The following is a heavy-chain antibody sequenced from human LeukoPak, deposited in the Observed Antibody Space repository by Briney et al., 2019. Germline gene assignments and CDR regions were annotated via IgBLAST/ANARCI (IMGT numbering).Heavy chain of an antibody. CDR3: ARDPHAAAGHFDY. J-gene: IGHJ4*02. D-gene: IGHD6-13*01. Sequence: SETLSLTCTVSDGSISNYYWSWIRQPPGKWLEWIGYIHYSGSTKYNPSLKSRVTISVDTSKNQFSLRLTSVTAADTAVYYCARDPHAAAGHFDYWGQGTLVTVSS. V-gene: IGHV4-59*01. CDR1: DGSISNYY. CDR2: IHYSGST.